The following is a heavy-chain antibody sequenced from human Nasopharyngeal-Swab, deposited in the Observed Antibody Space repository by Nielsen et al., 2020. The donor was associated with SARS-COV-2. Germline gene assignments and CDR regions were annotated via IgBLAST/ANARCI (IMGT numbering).Heavy chain of an antibody. V-gene: IGHV3-30*18. J-gene: IGHJ3*02. CDR3: AKANVLFWFGQFKNDGFDI. Sequence: GESLKISCTASGFSFNNYGMHWARQAPGKGLEWVAVISYEGSKKYYAESVEGRFTISRDYSKTTLYLQMNSLRPEDTAMYYCAKANVLFWFGQFKNDGFDIWGRGTMVAVSS. CDR2: ISYEGSKK. D-gene: IGHD3-10*01. CDR1: GFSFNNYG.